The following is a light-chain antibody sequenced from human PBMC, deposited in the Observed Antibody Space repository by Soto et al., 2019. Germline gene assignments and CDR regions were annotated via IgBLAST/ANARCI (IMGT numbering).Light chain of an antibody. J-gene: IGKJ2*01. Sequence: EIVLTQSPGTLSLSPGERATLSCRVSQSVSINYVAWYQQPPGQAPRLLIYDASTRAAGVPDRFSGSGSGTDFTLTISRLEPEDFAVYYCQLFGSSPQYTFGQGTKVDMK. CDR1: QSVSINY. CDR2: DAS. V-gene: IGKV3-20*01. CDR3: QLFGSSPQYT.